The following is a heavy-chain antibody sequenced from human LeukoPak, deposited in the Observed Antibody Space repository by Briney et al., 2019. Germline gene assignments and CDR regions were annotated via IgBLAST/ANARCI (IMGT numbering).Heavy chain of an antibody. CDR3: ARGAVASTLDYYYYYGMDV. D-gene: IGHD6-19*01. V-gene: IGHV1-69*13. CDR1: GGTFISYA. CDR2: IIPIFGTA. J-gene: IGHJ6*02. Sequence: ASVKVSCKASGGTFISYAISWVRQAPGQGLEWMGGIIPIFGTANYAQKFQGRVTITADESTSTAYMELSSLRSEDTAVYYCARGAVASTLDYYYYYGMDVWGQGTTVTVSS.